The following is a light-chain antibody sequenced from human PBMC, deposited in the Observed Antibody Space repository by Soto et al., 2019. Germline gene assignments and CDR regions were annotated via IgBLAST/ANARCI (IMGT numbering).Light chain of an antibody. J-gene: IGLJ1*01. CDR3: QSYDSSLSGYV. CDR2: EGS. CDR1: SSDVGSYNL. V-gene: IGLV2-14*02. Sequence: QSVLTQPASVSGSPGQSITISCTGTSSDVGSYNLVSWYQQYPGEVPKLMIYEGSKRPSGVSNRFSGSKSGNTASLTISGLQAEDEADYYCQSYDSSLSGYVFGTGTKVTVL.